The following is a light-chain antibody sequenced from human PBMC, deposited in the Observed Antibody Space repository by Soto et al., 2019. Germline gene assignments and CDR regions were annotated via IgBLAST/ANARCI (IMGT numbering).Light chain of an antibody. CDR3: QQRSKWPIT. Sequence: EIVMTQSPATLSVSPGGRATLSCRASQSISDTLAWYQQKPGQAPRLLIYDASNRATGIPARFSGSGSGTDFTLTISSLEPEDFAVYYCQQRSKWPITFGQGTRLEIK. V-gene: IGKV3-11*01. CDR1: QSISDT. CDR2: DAS. J-gene: IGKJ5*01.